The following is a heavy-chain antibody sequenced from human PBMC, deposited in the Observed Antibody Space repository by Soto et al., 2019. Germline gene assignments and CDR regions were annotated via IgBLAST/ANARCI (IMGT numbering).Heavy chain of an antibody. D-gene: IGHD2-8*01. Sequence: TLSLTCTVSGGSISSGGYYWSWIRQHPGKGLEWIGYIYYSGSTYYNPSLKSRVTISVDTSKNQFSLKLSSVTAADTAVYYCASQRTSVLTQAYFDYWGPGALVTVSS. J-gene: IGHJ4*02. CDR2: IYYSGST. V-gene: IGHV4-31*03. CDR3: ASQRTSVLTQAYFDY. CDR1: GGSISSGGYY.